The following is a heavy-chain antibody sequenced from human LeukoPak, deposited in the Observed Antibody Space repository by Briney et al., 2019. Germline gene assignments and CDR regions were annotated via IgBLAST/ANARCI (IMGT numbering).Heavy chain of an antibody. CDR3: AANSADYNTLGSSYKV. D-gene: IGHD3-10*01. Sequence: SETLSLTCTVSGGSISSSSYYWGWIRQPPGEGLEWIGTISYSGTTYFNPSHMSRVSISVDTSKNHFSLKLSSVTAADTAVYYCAANSADYNTLGSSYKVWGQGTLVTVSS. J-gene: IGHJ4*02. V-gene: IGHV4-39*02. CDR2: ISYSGTT. CDR1: GGSISSSSYY.